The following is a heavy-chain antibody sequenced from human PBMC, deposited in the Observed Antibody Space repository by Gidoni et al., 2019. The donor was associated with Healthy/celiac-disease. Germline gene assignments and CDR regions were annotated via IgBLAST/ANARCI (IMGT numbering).Heavy chain of an antibody. J-gene: IGHJ4*02. V-gene: IGHV6-1*01. CDR2: TYYRSKWYN. D-gene: IGHD3-16*02. Sequence: LGRTYYRSKWYNDYAVSVKSRITINPDTSKNQFSLQLNSVTPEDTAVYYCAREGDDYVWGSYRPFLDYWGQGTLVTVSS. CDR3: AREGDDYVWGSYRPFLDY.